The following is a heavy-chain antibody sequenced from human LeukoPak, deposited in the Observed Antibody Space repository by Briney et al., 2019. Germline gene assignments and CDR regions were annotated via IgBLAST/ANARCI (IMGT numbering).Heavy chain of an antibody. D-gene: IGHD5-24*01. Sequence: SETLSLTCTVSGGSMSTKYWSWIRQPPGKGLEWIGYVYYSGSNNCNPSFKSRVTISIDTSKNQFSLKLSSVTAADTAVYYCARSDGYNYQYFDYWGQGALVSVFS. CDR3: ARSDGYNYQYFDY. V-gene: IGHV4-59*01. CDR2: VYYSGSN. J-gene: IGHJ4*02. CDR1: GGSMSTKY.